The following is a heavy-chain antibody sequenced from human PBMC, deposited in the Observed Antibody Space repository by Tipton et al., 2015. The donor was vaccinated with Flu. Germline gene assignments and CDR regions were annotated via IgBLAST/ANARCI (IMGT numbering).Heavy chain of an antibody. Sequence: TLSLTCSVADDSIDNNFYFWTWIRHPAGKRLEWIGRISTSGTTNYNPSLKGRVTMSVDTSRNQFSLRLSSVTAADTAVYFCAREAAPTPGAGYQYESWGQGKLVTVSS. V-gene: IGHV4-61*02. CDR3: AREAAPTPGAGYQYES. J-gene: IGHJ5*02. CDR1: DDSIDNNFYF. D-gene: IGHD3-10*01. CDR2: ISTSGTT.